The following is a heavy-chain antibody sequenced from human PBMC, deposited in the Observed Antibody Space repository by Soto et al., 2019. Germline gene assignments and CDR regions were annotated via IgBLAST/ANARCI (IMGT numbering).Heavy chain of an antibody. J-gene: IGHJ4*02. CDR3: ARVSETDWSRSEETMHLDS. Sequence: DSVKGRFTISRDNAKSSLYLHMDSLRAEDTAVYYCARVSETDWSRSEETMHLDSWGQGTLVTVSS. D-gene: IGHD2-21*01. V-gene: IGHV3-7*01.